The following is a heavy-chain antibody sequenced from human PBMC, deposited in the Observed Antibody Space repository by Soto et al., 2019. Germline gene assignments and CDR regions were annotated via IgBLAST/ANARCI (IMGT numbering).Heavy chain of an antibody. J-gene: IGHJ6*02. CDR1: GFTFSSYG. CDR2: ISYDGSNK. Sequence: HPGGSLRLSCAASGFTFSSYGMHWVRQAPGQGLEWVAVISYDGSNKYYADSVKGRFTLSRDNSKNTLYLQMNSLRAEDTAVYYCAKETPLVGGTYYYGMDVWGQGTTVTVSS. D-gene: IGHD1-26*01. V-gene: IGHV3-30*18. CDR3: AKETPLVGGTYYYGMDV.